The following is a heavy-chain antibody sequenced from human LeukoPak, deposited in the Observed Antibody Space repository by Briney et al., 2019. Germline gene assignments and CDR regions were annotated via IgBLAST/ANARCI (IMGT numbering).Heavy chain of an antibody. CDR1: GFTFSSYD. J-gene: IGHJ6*02. CDR3: ARELDILKGDGMDV. V-gene: IGHV3-13*01. Sequence: GGSLRLSCAASGFTFSSYDMHWVRQATGKGLEWVSAIGTAGDTYYPGSVKGRFTISRENARNSLYLQMNSLRAGDTAVYYCARELDILKGDGMDVWGQGTTVTVSS. CDR2: IGTAGDT. D-gene: IGHD3-9*01.